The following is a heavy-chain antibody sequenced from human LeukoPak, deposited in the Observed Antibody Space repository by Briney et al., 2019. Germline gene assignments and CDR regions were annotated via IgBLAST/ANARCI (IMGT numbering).Heavy chain of an antibody. V-gene: IGHV1-2*04. CDR2: INPNSGGT. J-gene: IGHJ3*02. Sequence: ASVKVSCKASGYTFTGYYMHWVRQAPGQGLEWMGWINPNSGGTNYAQKFQGWVTMTRDTSISTAYMELSRLRSDDTAVYYCARGKYSYESDAFDIWGQGTMVTVSS. D-gene: IGHD5-18*01. CDR3: ARGKYSYESDAFDI. CDR1: GYTFTGYY.